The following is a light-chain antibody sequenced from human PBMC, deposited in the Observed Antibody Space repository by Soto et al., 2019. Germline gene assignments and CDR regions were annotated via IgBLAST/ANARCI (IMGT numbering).Light chain of an antibody. CDR2: DAS. V-gene: IGKV3-15*01. CDR3: QQCNDWPWT. CDR1: QSVRNN. Sequence: EIVMTQSPGTLSVSPGERVTLSCRASQSVRNNLAWYQQKPGQGPRLLIYDASTRATGIPAWFSGSGSGTEFTLTISSLQSEDFAVYYCQQCNDWPWTFGQGTKVEIK. J-gene: IGKJ1*01.